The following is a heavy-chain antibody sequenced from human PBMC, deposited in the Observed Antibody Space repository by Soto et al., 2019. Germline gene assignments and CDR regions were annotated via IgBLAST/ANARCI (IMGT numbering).Heavy chain of an antibody. V-gene: IGHV1-69*01. CDR3: AREVGYGDFSAALLD. D-gene: IGHD2-21*02. CDR2: IITLFGTS. CDR1: GGTFSSHS. J-gene: IGHJ4*02. Sequence: VQLMQSGAEVKKPGSSVKVSCKASGGTFSSHSINWVRQAPGQGLEWMGGIITLFGTSNYAQNFQGRVXITXDQSTSTAYMELNSLTSDDTAVYYCAREVGYGDFSAALLDWGQGTLVTVSS.